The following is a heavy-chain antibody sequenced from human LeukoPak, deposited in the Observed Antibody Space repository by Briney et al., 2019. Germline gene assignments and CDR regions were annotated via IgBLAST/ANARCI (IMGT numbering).Heavy chain of an antibody. CDR2: IYHSGST. J-gene: IGHJ4*02. CDR3: ARGVVVISYFDY. Sequence: SETLSLTCAVSGGSISSGGYSWSWIRQPPGKGLEWIGYIYHSGSTYYNPSLKSRVTISVDRSKNQFSLKLSSVTAADTAVYYCARGVVVISYFDYWGQGTLVTVSS. D-gene: IGHD3-22*01. CDR1: GGSISSGGYS. V-gene: IGHV4-30-2*01.